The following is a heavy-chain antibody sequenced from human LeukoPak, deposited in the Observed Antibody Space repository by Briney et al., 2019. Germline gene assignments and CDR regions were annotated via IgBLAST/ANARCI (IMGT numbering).Heavy chain of an antibody. CDR3: ARLRTAMSKWGSDY. CDR2: IYYSGST. Sequence: SETLSLTCTVSGGSISSSSYYWGWIRQPPGKGLEWIGNIYYSGSTYYNPSLKSRVTISVDSSKNQFSLKLSSVTAADTAVYYCARLRTAMSKWGSDYWGQGTLVTVSS. CDR1: GGSISSSSYY. D-gene: IGHD5-18*01. V-gene: IGHV4-39*01. J-gene: IGHJ4*02.